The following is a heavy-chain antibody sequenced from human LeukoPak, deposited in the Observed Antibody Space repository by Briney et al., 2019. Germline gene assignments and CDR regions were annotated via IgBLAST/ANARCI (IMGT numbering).Heavy chain of an antibody. Sequence: GGSLRLSCAASGFTFSSYGMSWVRQAPGKGLEWVSAISGSGGSTYYADSVKGRFTISRDNAKNSLYLQMNSLRAEDTALYYCAKDDVRFGELLSNAFDIWGQGTMVTVSS. CDR3: AKDDVRFGELLSNAFDI. CDR1: GFTFSSYG. D-gene: IGHD3-10*01. J-gene: IGHJ3*02. CDR2: ISGSGGST. V-gene: IGHV3-23*01.